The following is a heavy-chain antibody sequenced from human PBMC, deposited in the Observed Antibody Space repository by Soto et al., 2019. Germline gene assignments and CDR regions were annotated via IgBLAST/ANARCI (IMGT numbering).Heavy chain of an antibody. CDR1: GYTFTSYG. V-gene: IGHV1-18*01. J-gene: IGHJ4*02. Sequence: ASVKVSCKASGYTFTSYGISLVRHAPGQGLEWMGWSSAYNGNKNYAQKLQGRVTMTTDTSTSTAYMELRSLRADDTAVYYCERDTYSRKKDYWGQGTLLTDSS. CDR2: SSAYNGNK. D-gene: IGHD6-13*01. CDR3: ERDTYSRKKDY.